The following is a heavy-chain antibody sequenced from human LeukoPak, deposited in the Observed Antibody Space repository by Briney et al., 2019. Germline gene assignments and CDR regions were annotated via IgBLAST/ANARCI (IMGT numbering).Heavy chain of an antibody. V-gene: IGHV4-34*01. CDR2: INHSGST. Sequence: LETLSLTCAVYGGSFSGYYWSWLRQPPGKGLEWIGEINHSGSTNYNPSLKSRVTISVDTSKNQFSLKLSSVTAADTAVYYCARGGMVRGVIHDYWGQGTLVTVSS. CDR3: ARGGMVRGVIHDY. CDR1: GGSFSGYY. D-gene: IGHD3-10*01. J-gene: IGHJ4*02.